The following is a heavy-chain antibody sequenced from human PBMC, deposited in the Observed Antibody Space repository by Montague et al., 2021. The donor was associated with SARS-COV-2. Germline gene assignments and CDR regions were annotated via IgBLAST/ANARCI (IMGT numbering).Heavy chain of an antibody. D-gene: IGHD3-22*01. CDR3: VRDFYETSDYCQGTLDV. Sequence: TGSTNYNPSLRNRINISIDTSANQFSLTLRSVTPADTAVYYCVRDFYETSDYCQGTLDVWGHGTMVSVSS. J-gene: IGHJ3*01. V-gene: IGHV4-59*01. CDR2: TGST.